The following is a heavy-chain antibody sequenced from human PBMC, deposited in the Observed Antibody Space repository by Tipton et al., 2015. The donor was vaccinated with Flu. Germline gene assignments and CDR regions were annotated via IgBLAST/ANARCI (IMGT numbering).Heavy chain of an antibody. CDR2: ISDTGHA. CDR1: GGYIGSGRYY. CDR3: ARVRYSGSEFDH. J-gene: IGHJ4*02. V-gene: IGHV4-31*03. D-gene: IGHD5-12*01. Sequence: TLSLTCTVTGGYIGSGRYYCSWIRQRPGKGLEWIGYISDTGHAYYNSALKSRVTLSVGTSEGQFSLNLNSVSAADTAVYYCARVRYSGSEFDHWGRGTLVSVSS.